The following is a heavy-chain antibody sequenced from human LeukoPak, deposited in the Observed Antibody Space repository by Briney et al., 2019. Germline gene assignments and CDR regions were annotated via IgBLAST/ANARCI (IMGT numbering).Heavy chain of an antibody. CDR2: ISSSGSTI. Sequence: GRSLRLSCAASGFTFSSYEMNWVRQAPGKGLEWVSYISSSGSTIYYADSVKGRFTISRDNAKNSLYLQMNSLRAEDTAVYYCARVNYGDYLPSFDYWGQGTLVTVSS. J-gene: IGHJ4*02. D-gene: IGHD4-17*01. CDR3: ARVNYGDYLPSFDY. CDR1: GFTFSSYE. V-gene: IGHV3-48*03.